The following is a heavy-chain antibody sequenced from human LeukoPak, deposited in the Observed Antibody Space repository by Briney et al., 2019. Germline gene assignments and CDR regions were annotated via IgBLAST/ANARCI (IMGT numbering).Heavy chain of an antibody. CDR1: GVSIKDYY. CDR2: IYTTGNT. CDR3: ARVRWQQLGYFDY. D-gene: IGHD5-24*01. V-gene: IGHV4-4*07. Sequence: NSSETLSLTCTVSGVSIKDYYWSWFRQPAGKGLEWIGRIYTTGNTNYNPSLKSRVTMSVDTSENQFSLKLSSVTAADTAVYFCARVRWQQLGYFDYWGQGTLVTVSS. J-gene: IGHJ4*02.